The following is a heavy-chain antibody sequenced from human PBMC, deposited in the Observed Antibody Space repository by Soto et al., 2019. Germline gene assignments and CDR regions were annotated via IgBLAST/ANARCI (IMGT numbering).Heavy chain of an antibody. D-gene: IGHD1-20*01. CDR2: ISAYNGNT. CDR3: ARDHIKYYYYYYGMDV. Sequence: ASVKVSCKASGYTFTSYGISWVRQAPGQGLEWMGWISAYNGNTNYAQKLQGRVTMTTDTSTSTAYMELRSLRSDDTAVYYCARDHIKYYYYYYGMDVWGQGTTVTVSS. CDR1: GYTFTSYG. J-gene: IGHJ6*02. V-gene: IGHV1-18*01.